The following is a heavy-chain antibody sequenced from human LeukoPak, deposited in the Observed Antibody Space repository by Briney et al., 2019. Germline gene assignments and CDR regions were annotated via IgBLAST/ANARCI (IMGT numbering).Heavy chain of an antibody. CDR3: ARAFRVSSIIAAHGY. CDR2: INPNSGGT. CDR1: GYTFTGYY. J-gene: IGHJ1*01. D-gene: IGHD6-6*01. Sequence: ASVKVSCKASGYTFTGYYMHWVRQAPGQGLEWMGWINPNSGGTNYAQKFQGRVTMTRDTSISTAYMELSRLRSDDTAVYYCARAFRVSSIIAAHGYWGQGTLVTVSS. V-gene: IGHV1-2*02.